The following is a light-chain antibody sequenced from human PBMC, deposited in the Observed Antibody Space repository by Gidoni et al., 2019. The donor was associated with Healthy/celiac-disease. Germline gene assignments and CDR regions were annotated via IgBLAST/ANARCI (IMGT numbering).Light chain of an antibody. CDR2: GAS. CDR1: QRVSSSY. V-gene: IGKV3-20*01. CDR3: QQYGSSPWT. Sequence: IVLTQSPGTLSLSPGERATLSCRASQRVSSSYLAWYQQKPGQAPRHLIYGASSRATGIPDRFSGSGSGTDFTLTISRMEPEDFEVYYCQQYGSSPWTFGQGTKVEIK. J-gene: IGKJ1*01.